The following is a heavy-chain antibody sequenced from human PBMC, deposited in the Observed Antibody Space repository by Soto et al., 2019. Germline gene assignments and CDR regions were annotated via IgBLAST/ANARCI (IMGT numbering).Heavy chain of an antibody. V-gene: IGHV1-18*01. CDR3: ARDPGLTRAMGGAYFDY. Sequence: ASVKVSCKASGYTFTSYGISWARQAPGQGLEWMGWSSTYNGSTKYAQKFQGRVIMTTDTTTGAAYMELRSLRSDDTAVYYCARDPGLTRAMGGAYFDYWGHGTLVTVSS. CDR2: SSTYNGST. J-gene: IGHJ4*01. D-gene: IGHD5-18*01. CDR1: GYTFTSYG.